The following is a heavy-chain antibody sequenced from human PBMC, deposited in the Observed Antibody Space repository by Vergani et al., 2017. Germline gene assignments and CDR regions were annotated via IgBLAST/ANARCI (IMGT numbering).Heavy chain of an antibody. V-gene: IGHV4-34*01. D-gene: IGHD6-13*01. J-gene: IGHJ5*02. CDR1: GGSFSGYY. Sequence: QVQLQQWGAGLLKPSETLSLTCAVYGGSFSGYYWSWIRQPPGKGLEWIGEINHSGSTNYNPSLKSRVTISVDTSKNQFSLKLSSVTAADTAVYYCARGDSSSWYEWGEGWFDPWGRGTLVTVSS. CDR2: INHSGST. CDR3: ARGDSSSWYEWGEGWFDP.